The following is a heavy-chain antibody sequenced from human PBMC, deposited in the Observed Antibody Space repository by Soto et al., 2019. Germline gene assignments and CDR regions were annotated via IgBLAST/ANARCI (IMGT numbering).Heavy chain of an antibody. D-gene: IGHD4-17*01. J-gene: IGHJ4*02. V-gene: IGHV4-59*08. CDR2: IHYSGST. Sequence: TDTLYLTFNFPCVSITSYYLGWIRQPPGKGLEWIGYIHYSGSTNYNPSLKSRVTISVDTSKNQFSLKLSSVTAADTAVYYCARRYGDCFDYWGQGTLVTVS. CDR1: CVSITSYY. CDR3: ARRYGDCFDY.